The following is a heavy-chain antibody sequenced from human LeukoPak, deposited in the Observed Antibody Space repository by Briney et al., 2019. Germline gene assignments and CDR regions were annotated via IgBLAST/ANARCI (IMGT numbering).Heavy chain of an antibody. CDR3: AKMGGGSVGAFDI. Sequence: GGSLRLSCAASGFTFSSYGMHWVRQAPGKGLEWVAVISYDGSNKYYADSVKGRFTISRDNSKNTLYLQMNSLRAEDTAVYYCAKMGGGSVGAFDIWGQGTMVTVSS. V-gene: IGHV3-30*18. D-gene: IGHD1-26*01. CDR2: ISYDGSNK. CDR1: GFTFSSYG. J-gene: IGHJ3*02.